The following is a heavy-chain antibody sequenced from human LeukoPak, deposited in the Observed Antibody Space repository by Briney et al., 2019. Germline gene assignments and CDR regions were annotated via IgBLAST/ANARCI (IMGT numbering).Heavy chain of an antibody. V-gene: IGHV1-18*01. CDR2: ISAYNGNT. Sequence: ASVKVSCKASGGTFSSYAISWVRQAPGQGLEWMGWISAYNGNTNYAQKLQGRVTMTTDTSTSTAYMELRSLRSDDTAVYYCARDPTLFYYDSSGYPFDYWGQGTLVTVSS. D-gene: IGHD3-22*01. J-gene: IGHJ4*02. CDR3: ARDPTLFYYDSSGYPFDY. CDR1: GGTFSSYA.